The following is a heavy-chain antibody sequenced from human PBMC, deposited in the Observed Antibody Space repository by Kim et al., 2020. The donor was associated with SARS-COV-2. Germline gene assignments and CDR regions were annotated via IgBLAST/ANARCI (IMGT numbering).Heavy chain of an antibody. V-gene: IGHV3-21*01. J-gene: IGHJ5*02. CDR1: GFTFSSYS. CDR2: ISSSSSYI. D-gene: IGHD1-26*01. Sequence: GGSLRLSCAASGFTFSSYSMNWVRQAPGKGLEWVSSISSSSSYIYYADSVKGRFTISRDNAKNSLYLQMNSLRAEDTAVYYCAREYTAVIVGATYNWFDPWGQETLVTVSS. CDR3: AREYTAVIVGATYNWFDP.